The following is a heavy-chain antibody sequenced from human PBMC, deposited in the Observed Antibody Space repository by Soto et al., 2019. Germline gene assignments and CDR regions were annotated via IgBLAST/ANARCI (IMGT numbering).Heavy chain of an antibody. D-gene: IGHD3-22*01. CDR1: GFTFSSYA. CDR3: AKDGPYDTTLGAFDI. CDR2: ISYDGSNK. J-gene: IGHJ3*02. V-gene: IGHV3-30-3*01. Sequence: QPGGSLRLSCAASGFTFSSYAMHWVRQAPGKGLEWVAVISYDGSNKYYADSVKGRFTISRDNSKNTLYLQMNSLRAEDTAVYYCAKDGPYDTTLGAFDIWGQGTMVTVSS.